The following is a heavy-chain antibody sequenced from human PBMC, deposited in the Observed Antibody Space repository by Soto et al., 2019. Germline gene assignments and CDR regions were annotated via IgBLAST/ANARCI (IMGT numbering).Heavy chain of an antibody. J-gene: IGHJ4*02. D-gene: IGHD3-10*01. CDR2: IDPSDSYT. V-gene: IGHV5-10-1*01. CDR3: ARGYYGSGSYEHFDY. CDR1: GYSFTSHW. Sequence: EVPLVQSGAEVKKPGESLRISCKGSGYSFTSHWITWVRQMPGQGLEWMGKIDPSDSYTKYSPSFQGHVTISADKSISTAYLQWSSLKASDTAMYYCARGYYGSGSYEHFDYWGQGTLVTVSS.